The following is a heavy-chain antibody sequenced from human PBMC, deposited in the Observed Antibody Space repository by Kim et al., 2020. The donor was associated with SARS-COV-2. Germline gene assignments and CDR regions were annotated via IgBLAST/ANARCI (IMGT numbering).Heavy chain of an antibody. CDR1: GFTLSTYA. CDR2: VGTSGGIT. D-gene: IGHD6-19*01. CDR3: AKTWNNGWSWGFDY. Sequence: GGSLRLSCAASGFTLSTYAMSWVRQAPGKGLQWVSTVGTSGGITYYADSVRGRFTISRDNSKNTLYLQMNSLRAEDTAVYYCAKTWNNGWSWGFDYWGQG. V-gene: IGHV3-23*01. J-gene: IGHJ4*02.